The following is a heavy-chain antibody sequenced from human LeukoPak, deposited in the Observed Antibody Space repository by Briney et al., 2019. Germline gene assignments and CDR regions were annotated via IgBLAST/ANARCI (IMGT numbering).Heavy chain of an antibody. CDR3: ARGSGSGYYDSSGYPTYNWFDP. V-gene: IGHV4-4*07. CDR1: GGSISSYY. CDR2: IYTSGST. D-gene: IGHD3-22*01. J-gene: IGHJ5*02. Sequence: SETLSLTCTVSGGSISSYYWSWIRQPAGKGLEWIGRIYTSGSTNYNPSLKSRVTMSVDTSKNQFSLKLSSVTAADTAVYYCARGSGSGYYDSSGYPTYNWFDPWGQGTLVTVSS.